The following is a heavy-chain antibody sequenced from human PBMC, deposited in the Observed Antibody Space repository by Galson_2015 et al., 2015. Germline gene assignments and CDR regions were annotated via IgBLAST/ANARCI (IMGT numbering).Heavy chain of an antibody. J-gene: IGHJ2*01. CDR1: GYMFTSYY. CDR3: ARARQANWYFDF. V-gene: IGHV1-46*01. D-gene: IGHD5-12*01. CDR2: INRNGDST. Sequence: SVKVSCKASGYMFTSYYIHWVRQAPGQGLEWMGMINRNGDSTTYAQKFQGSVTMTRDTSTSTVYMELSSLRSDDTAVYYCARARQANWYFDFWGRGTLVTVSS.